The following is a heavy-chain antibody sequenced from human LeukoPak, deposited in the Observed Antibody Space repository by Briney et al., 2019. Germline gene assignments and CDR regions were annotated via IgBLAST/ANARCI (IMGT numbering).Heavy chain of an antibody. J-gene: IGHJ6*03. CDR1: GGTFSSYT. D-gene: IGHD3-3*01. Sequence: GSSVKVSCKASGGTFSSYTISWVRQAPGQGLEWMGRIIPILGIANYAQKFQGRVTIAADKSTSTAYMELSSLRSEDTAVYYCARGPTSIFGAVNIGNYYYYYMDVWGKGTTVTVSS. V-gene: IGHV1-69*02. CDR2: IIPILGIA. CDR3: ARGPTSIFGAVNIGNYYYYYMDV.